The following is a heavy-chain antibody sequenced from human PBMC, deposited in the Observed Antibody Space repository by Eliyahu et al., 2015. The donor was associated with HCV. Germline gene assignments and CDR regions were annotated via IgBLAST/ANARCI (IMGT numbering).Heavy chain of an antibody. V-gene: IGHV4-39*01. D-gene: IGHD3-10*01. Sequence: QLQLQESGPGLVKPSETLSLTCTVSGGSISSSSYYWGWIRQPPGKGLEWIGSIYYSGSTYHNPSLKSRVTISVDTSKNQFSLKLSSVTAADTAVYYCARHVITMVRGGWFDPWGQGTLVTVSS. J-gene: IGHJ5*02. CDR2: IYYSGST. CDR3: ARHVITMVRGGWFDP. CDR1: GGSISSSSYY.